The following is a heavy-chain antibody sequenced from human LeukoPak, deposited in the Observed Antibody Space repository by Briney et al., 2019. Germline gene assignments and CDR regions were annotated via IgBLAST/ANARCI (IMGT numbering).Heavy chain of an antibody. V-gene: IGHV4-59*08. D-gene: IGHD3-22*01. Sequence: SETLSLTCTVSGGSISSYFWSWIRQPPGKGLEWIGYIYYSGSTNYNPSLKSRVTTSVDTSKNQFSLKLSSVTAADTAFYYCARHYDSSGYWYYFHYWGQGTLVTVSS. CDR1: GGSISSYF. CDR3: ARHYDSSGYWYYFHY. CDR2: IYYSGST. J-gene: IGHJ4*02.